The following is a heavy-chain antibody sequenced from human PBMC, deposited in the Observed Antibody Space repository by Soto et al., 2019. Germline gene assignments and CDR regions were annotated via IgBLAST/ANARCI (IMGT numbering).Heavy chain of an antibody. D-gene: IGHD2-21*01. V-gene: IGHV1-18*04. CDR3: ARDRSVVVNVDAFDI. Sequence: SVKVPCKASGHTFTGYYMHWVRQAPGQGLEWMGWISGYNGNTNYAQNLQGRVTMTIDTSTTTAYMELRGLRSDDTAVYYCARDRSVVVNVDAFDIWGQGTMVTVSS. CDR2: ISGYNGNT. CDR1: GHTFTGYY. J-gene: IGHJ3*02.